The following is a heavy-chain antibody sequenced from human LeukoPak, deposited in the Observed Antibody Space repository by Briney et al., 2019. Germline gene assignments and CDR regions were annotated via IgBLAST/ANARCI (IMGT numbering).Heavy chain of an antibody. D-gene: IGHD5-24*01. CDR1: GYTFTSYG. CDR3: AREMATTGFDY. CDR2: ISAYNGNT. V-gene: IGHV1-18*01. Sequence: ASVKVSCKASGYTFTSYGISWVRQAPGQGLEWMGWISAYNGNTNYAQKLQGRVTITADKSTSTAYMELSSLRSEDTAVYYCAREMATTGFDYWGQGTLVTVSS. J-gene: IGHJ4*02.